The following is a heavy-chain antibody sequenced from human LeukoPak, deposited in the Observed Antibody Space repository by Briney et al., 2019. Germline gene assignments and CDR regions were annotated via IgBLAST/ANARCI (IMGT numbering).Heavy chain of an antibody. CDR1: GGSISSHY. CDR3: ARDLGSNYVYFDY. CDR2: IHTSGIT. J-gene: IGHJ4*02. D-gene: IGHD1-26*01. V-gene: IGHV4-4*07. Sequence: ASETLSLTCTVSGGSISSHYWSWLRQPAGKGLEYIGRIHTSGITNYNPSLKSRVTMSGDTSKNQFYLNLRSVTAADTAVYYCARDLGSNYVYFDYWGQGNLVTVSS.